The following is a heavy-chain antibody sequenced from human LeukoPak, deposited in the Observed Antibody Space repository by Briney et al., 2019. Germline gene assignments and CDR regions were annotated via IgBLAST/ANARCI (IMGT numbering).Heavy chain of an antibody. V-gene: IGHV1-18*01. Sequence: GASVKVSCKASGYTFSNYGISWVRQAPGQGLEWMGWISAYNGNTNYAQKVQGRVTMTTDTSTTTAYMELRSLRSDDTAVYYCARLGDYDILTGYYMGWFDPWGQGTLVTVSS. CDR3: ARLGDYDILTGYYMGWFDP. CDR1: GYTFSNYG. CDR2: ISAYNGNT. J-gene: IGHJ5*02. D-gene: IGHD3-9*01.